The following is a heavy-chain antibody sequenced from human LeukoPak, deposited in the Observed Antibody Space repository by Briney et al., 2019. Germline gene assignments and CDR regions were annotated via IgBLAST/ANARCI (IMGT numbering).Heavy chain of an antibody. J-gene: IGHJ4*02. CDR1: GFSFTTYW. D-gene: IGHD3-16*02. CDR3: ARDRYDYVWGSYRYGLSPHLDY. V-gene: IGHV3-30*03. Sequence: GGSLRLSCAASGFSFTTYWMSWVRQAPGKGLEWVAVISYDGTNKYYADSVKGRFTISRDNSKNTLYLQMNSLTAEDTAVYYCARDRYDYVWGSYRYGLSPHLDYWGQGTLVTVSA. CDR2: ISYDGTNK.